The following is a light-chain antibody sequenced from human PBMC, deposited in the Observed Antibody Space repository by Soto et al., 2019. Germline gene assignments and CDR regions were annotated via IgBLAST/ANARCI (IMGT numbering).Light chain of an antibody. CDR2: DVS. J-gene: IGLJ1*01. CDR3: SSYTTSNTRQIV. V-gene: IGLV2-14*03. Sequence: TQHACVSEAPGQSRTISYTGTSSDVGGYNYVSWYQHHPGKAPKLMIFDVSNRPSGVSNRFSGSKSGNTASLTISGLQPEDEADYYCSSYTTSNTRQIVFGTGTKVTVL. CDR1: SSDVGGYNY.